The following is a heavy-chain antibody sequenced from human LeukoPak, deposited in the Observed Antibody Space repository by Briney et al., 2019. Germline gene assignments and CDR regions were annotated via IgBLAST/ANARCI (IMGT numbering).Heavy chain of an antibody. J-gene: IGHJ4*02. Sequence: GGSLRLSCAASGFTFSSSAIRWVRQAPGKRLEWVSSISDSGDGAYHADSVRGRFTVSRDNSKNTVYLQMNSLRAEDTAIYYCAKVYNLYYFDYWGQGTLVTVSS. V-gene: IGHV3-23*01. CDR3: AKVYNLYYFDY. D-gene: IGHD1-20*01. CDR2: ISDSGDGA. CDR1: GFTFSSSA.